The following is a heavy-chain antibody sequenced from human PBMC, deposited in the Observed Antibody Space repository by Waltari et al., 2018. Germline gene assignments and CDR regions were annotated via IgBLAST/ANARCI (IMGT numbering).Heavy chain of an antibody. CDR1: GFSLITSAVG. J-gene: IGHJ4*02. CDR3: AHHRGGVNSAVLDY. CDR2: IYWNDDK. D-gene: IGHD3-10*01. V-gene: IGHV2-5*01. Sequence: QITLKESGPTLVKTTQTLTLTCSFSGFSLITSAVGVGWIRQPPGKALEWLAVIYWNDDKRYSPSLNSRLTITKDTSKTQVVLTMTNMDPVDTATYYCAHHRGGVNSAVLDYWGQGTLVTVSS.